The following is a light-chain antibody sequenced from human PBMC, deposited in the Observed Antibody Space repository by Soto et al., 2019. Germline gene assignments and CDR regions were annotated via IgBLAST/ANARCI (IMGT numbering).Light chain of an antibody. V-gene: IGKV4-1*01. CDR1: QSVLYSSDNKNY. CDR2: WAS. CDR3: QQYYTTLT. J-gene: IGKJ4*01. Sequence: DIVMTQSPDSLAVSLGERATINCKSSQSVLYSSDNKNYLAWYQQKPGQPPKLLIYWASTRDSVVPDRFSGSGSGTDFTLTISSLQAEDVAVYFCQQYYTTLTFGGGTKVEIK.